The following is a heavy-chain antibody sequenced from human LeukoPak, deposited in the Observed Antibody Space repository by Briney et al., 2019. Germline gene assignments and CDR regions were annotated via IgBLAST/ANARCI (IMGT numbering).Heavy chain of an antibody. D-gene: IGHD1-1*01. CDR2: IYPGDSDT. V-gene: IGHV5-51*01. Sequence: GESLKISCKGSGYSFTSYWIGGVRQMPGKGLEGMGIIYPGDSDTRYSPSFQGQLTISADKSTSTAYLQWSSLKASANAMYYCARHLPSHDLDAWGQGTLVTVSS. CDR1: GYSFTSYW. J-gene: IGHJ5*02. CDR3: ARHLPSHDLDA.